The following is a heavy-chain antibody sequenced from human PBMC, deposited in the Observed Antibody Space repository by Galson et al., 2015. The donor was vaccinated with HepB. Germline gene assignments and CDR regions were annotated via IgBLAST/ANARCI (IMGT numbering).Heavy chain of an antibody. J-gene: IGHJ4*02. D-gene: IGHD3-16*02. Sequence: SVKVSCKASGGTFSSYAISWVRQAPGQGLEWMGGIIPIFGTANYAQKFQGRVTITADESTSTAYMELSSLRSEDTAVYYCASPIWGSYRPFDYWGQGTLVTVSS. V-gene: IGHV1-69*13. CDR1: GGTFSSYA. CDR2: IIPIFGTA. CDR3: ASPIWGSYRPFDY.